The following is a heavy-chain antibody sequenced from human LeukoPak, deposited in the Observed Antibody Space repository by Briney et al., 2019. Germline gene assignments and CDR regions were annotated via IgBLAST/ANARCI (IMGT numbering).Heavy chain of an antibody. Sequence: SETLSLTCAVSGGSISSNNWWGWVRQPPGQGLEWIGEIYHSGSPNYNPSLKSRVTISVDKSRNHFSLNLSSVTAADTAVYYCARAGLTMVRGVSKRFDYWGQGTLVTVSS. CDR1: GGSISSNNW. V-gene: IGHV4-4*02. CDR3: ARAGLTMVRGVSKRFDY. J-gene: IGHJ4*02. D-gene: IGHD3-10*01. CDR2: IYHSGSP.